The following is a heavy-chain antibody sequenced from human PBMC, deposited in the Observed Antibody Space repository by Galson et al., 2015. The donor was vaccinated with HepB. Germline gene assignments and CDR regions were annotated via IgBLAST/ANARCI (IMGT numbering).Heavy chain of an antibody. D-gene: IGHD7-27*01. CDR2: ISGYNGNT. J-gene: IGHJ4*02. CDR3: ARALSGEPGLVY. Sequence: SVKVSCKASSHIFNNHGISWVRQAPGQGLEWMGWISGYNGNTDYAQNFQDRITMTTDTSTTTAYMDMRNLRSDDTAVYYCARALSGEPGLVYWGQGTLVTVSS. V-gene: IGHV1-18*01. CDR1: SHIFNNHG.